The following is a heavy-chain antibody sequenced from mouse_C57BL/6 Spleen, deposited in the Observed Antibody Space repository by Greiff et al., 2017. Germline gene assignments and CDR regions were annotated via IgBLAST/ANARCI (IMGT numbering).Heavy chain of an antibody. D-gene: IGHD2-5*01. CDR3: ARDKNSNYDFDY. Sequence: EVKLVESGGGLVKPGGSLKLSCAASGFTFSSYAMSWVRQTPEKRLEWVATISDGGSYTYYPDNVKGRFTISRDNAKNNLYLQMSHLKSEDTAMYYCARDKNSNYDFDYWGQGTTLTVSS. J-gene: IGHJ2*01. CDR2: ISDGGSYT. CDR1: GFTFSSYA. V-gene: IGHV5-4*01.